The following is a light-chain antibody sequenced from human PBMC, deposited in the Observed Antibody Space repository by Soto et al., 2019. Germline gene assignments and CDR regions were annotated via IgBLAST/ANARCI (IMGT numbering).Light chain of an antibody. J-gene: IGLJ1*01. CDR1: NIGSKS. Sequence: SYELTQPPSVSVAPGKTARITCGGNNIGSKSVHWYQQKPGQAPVLVIYYDSDRTSGIPERFSGSNSGNTATLTISRVEAGDEADYYCQVWDSSSDHPYVFGTGTKLTVL. CDR2: YDS. CDR3: QVWDSSSDHPYV. V-gene: IGLV3-21*04.